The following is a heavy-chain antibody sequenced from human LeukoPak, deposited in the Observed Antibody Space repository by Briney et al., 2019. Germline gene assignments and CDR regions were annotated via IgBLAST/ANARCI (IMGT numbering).Heavy chain of an antibody. J-gene: IGHJ6*04. CDR2: IRSKANSYAT. CDR1: GFTFSGSA. V-gene: IGHV3-73*01. CDR3: TRLDCSGGSCYDLGYGMDV. Sequence: PGGSLKLSCAASGFTFSGSAMHWVRQASGKGLEWVGRIRSKANSYATAYAASVKGRFTISRDDSKNTAYLQMNSLKTEDTVVYYCTRLDCSGGSCYDLGYGMDVWGKGTTVTVSS. D-gene: IGHD2-15*01.